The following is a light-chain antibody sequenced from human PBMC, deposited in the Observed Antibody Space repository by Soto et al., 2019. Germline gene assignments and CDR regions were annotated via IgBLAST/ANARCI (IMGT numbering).Light chain of an antibody. V-gene: IGKV3-11*01. CDR1: QSVSSY. J-gene: IGKJ2*01. Sequence: EIVLSQSPATLSLSPGERATLSCRASQSVSSYLAWYQHKPGQAPRLLIYDASNRATGIPARFSGSGSGTDFTLTISSLEPEDFAVYYCQQRSNWPHTFGPGTKLEIK. CDR3: QQRSNWPHT. CDR2: DAS.